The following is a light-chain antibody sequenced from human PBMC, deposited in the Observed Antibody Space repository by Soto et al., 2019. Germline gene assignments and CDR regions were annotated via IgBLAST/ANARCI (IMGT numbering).Light chain of an antibody. J-gene: IGKJ3*01. Sequence: EIVMTQSPATLSVSPGERATLSCRSSQSVRDSLAWYQQKPGQAPGLLIYGASIMATGIPARLSGSGSGTEFTLTISGLQSEDFAIYYCHQYNNWPLTFGPGTKGDIK. CDR2: GAS. CDR3: HQYNNWPLT. V-gene: IGKV3-15*01. CDR1: QSVRDS.